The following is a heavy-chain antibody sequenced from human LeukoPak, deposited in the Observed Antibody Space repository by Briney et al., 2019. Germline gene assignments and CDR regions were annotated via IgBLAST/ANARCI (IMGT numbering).Heavy chain of an antibody. CDR3: AKDLTGWGPIVGATVLAFDI. CDR2: ISGSGGST. Sequence: PGGSLRLSCAASGFTFSSYAMSWVRQAPGKGLEWVSAISGSGGSTYYADSVKGRFTISRDNSKNTLYLQMNSLRAEDTAVYYCAKDLTGWGPIVGATVLAFDIWGQGTMVTVSS. D-gene: IGHD1-26*01. CDR1: GFTFSSYA. V-gene: IGHV3-23*01. J-gene: IGHJ3*02.